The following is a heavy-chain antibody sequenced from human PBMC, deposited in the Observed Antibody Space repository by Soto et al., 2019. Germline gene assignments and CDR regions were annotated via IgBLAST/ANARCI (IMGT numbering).Heavy chain of an antibody. CDR1: GGSISSGDYY. D-gene: IGHD1-1*01. CDR2: IYYSGST. Sequence: PSETLSLTCTVSGGSISSGDYYWSWIRQPPGKGLEWIGYIYYSGSTYYNPSLKSRVTISVDTSKNQFSLKLSSVTAADTAVYYCARGDWNPYYYYYGLDVWGQGTTVTVSS. V-gene: IGHV4-30-4*01. J-gene: IGHJ6*02. CDR3: ARGDWNPYYYYYGLDV.